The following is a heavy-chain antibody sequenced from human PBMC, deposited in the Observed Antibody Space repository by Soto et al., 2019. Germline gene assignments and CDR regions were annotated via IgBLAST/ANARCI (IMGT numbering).Heavy chain of an antibody. V-gene: IGHV3-53*03. D-gene: IGHD2-21*01. CDR3: AREVVVGATAKFDR. J-gene: IGHJ5*02. Sequence: EVQMVESGGGLIQPGGSLKLSCAVSGFGDTESETYVSWIRQAPGKGLEWVAAFYRGGRRNYAASVKGRFVISRDKSENSVFLQLNLVRVEDTAVYYCAREVVVGATAKFDRWGQGTMVIVSP. CDR1: GFGDTESETY. CDR2: FYRGGRR.